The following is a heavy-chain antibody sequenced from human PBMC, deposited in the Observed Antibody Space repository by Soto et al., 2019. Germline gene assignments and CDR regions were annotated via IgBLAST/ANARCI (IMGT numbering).Heavy chain of an antibody. CDR2: VHYSWGS. CDR3: VRQWFGAVHGLVDV. V-gene: IGHV4-59*08. CDR1: GGSISSYH. D-gene: IGHD3-10*01. J-gene: IGHJ6*02. Sequence: QVQLQESGPGLVKPSETLSLSCTVSGGSISSYHWSWIRQTPGKGLEWIGYVHYSWGSNYNPSLKRRVTISLDTSKIQFSLKLSSVLATDTAVYYCVRQWFGAVHGLVDVWCQGTTVTVYS.